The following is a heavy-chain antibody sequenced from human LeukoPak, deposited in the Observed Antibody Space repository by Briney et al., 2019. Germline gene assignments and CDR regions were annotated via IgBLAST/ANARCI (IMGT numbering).Heavy chain of an antibody. CDR3: ARFVGSGWYYIDY. CDR2: ISSSSSTI. CDR1: GFTVSSYS. Sequence: GGSLRLSCAASGFTVSSYSMNWVRQAPGKGLEWGSYISSSSSTIYYADSVKGRFTISRDNAKNSLYLQMNSLRDEDTAVYYCARFVGSGWYYIDYWGQGTLVTVSS. J-gene: IGHJ4*02. D-gene: IGHD6-19*01. V-gene: IGHV3-48*02.